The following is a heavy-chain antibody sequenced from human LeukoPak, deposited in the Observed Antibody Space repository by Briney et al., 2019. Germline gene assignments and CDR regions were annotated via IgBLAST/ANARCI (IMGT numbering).Heavy chain of an antibody. CDR3: AKAPRHRGISMVRGVREDHYMDV. J-gene: IGHJ6*03. Sequence: GGSLRLSCAASGFTFSSYGMHWVRQAPGKGLEWVAFIRYDGSNKYYADSVKGRFTISRDNSKNTLYLRMNSLRAEDTAVYYCAKAPRHRGISMVRGVREDHYMDVWGKGTTVTISS. CDR1: GFTFSSYG. V-gene: IGHV3-30*02. CDR2: IRYDGSNK. D-gene: IGHD3-10*01.